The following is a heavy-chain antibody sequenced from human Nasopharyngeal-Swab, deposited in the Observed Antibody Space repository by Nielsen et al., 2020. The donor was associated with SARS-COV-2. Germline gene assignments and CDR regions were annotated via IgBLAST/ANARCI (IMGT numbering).Heavy chain of an antibody. CDR3: ARDMSSSWYYYFGMDV. CDR2: IKQDGSEK. CDR1: GFTFSSYW. D-gene: IGHD6-13*01. J-gene: IGHJ6*02. Sequence: GESLKISCAASGFTFSSYWMSWVRQAPGKGLEWVANIKQDGSEKYYVDSVKGRFTISRDNAKNSLYLQMNSLRPEDTALYYCARDMSSSWYYYFGMDVWGQGTTVTVSS. V-gene: IGHV3-7*03.